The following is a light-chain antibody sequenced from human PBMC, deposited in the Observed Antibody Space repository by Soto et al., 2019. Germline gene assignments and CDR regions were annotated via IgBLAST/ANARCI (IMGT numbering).Light chain of an antibody. J-gene: IGKJ4*01. CDR1: QSVSSY. CDR2: DAS. CDR3: QQRSSWLT. Sequence: EIVLTQSPGTLSLSPGERATLSCRASQSVSSYLAWYQQKPGQAPRLLIYDASNRATGIPARFSGSGSGTDFTVTISSLVPEDFAVYYCQQRSSWLTFGGGTKVDIK. V-gene: IGKV3-11*01.